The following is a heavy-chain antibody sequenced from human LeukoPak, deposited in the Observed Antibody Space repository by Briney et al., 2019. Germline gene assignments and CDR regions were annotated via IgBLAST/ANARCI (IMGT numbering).Heavy chain of an antibody. V-gene: IGHV3-30*02. J-gene: IGHJ4*02. CDR1: GFTFDDYG. Sequence: GGSLRLSCAASGFTFDDYGMHWVRQAPGKGLEWVAFIRYDGSNKYYADSVKGRFTISRDNSKNTLYLQMNSLRAEDTAVYYCAKGVPQASLGLGFDYWGQGTLVTVSS. D-gene: IGHD3-16*01. CDR3: AKGVPQASLGLGFDY. CDR2: IRYDGSNK.